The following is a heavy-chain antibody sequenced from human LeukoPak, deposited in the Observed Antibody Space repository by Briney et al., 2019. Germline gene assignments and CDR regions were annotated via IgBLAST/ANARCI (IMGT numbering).Heavy chain of an antibody. Sequence: SQTLSLTCAVSGGSIGSGGFSWSWIRQPPGKGLEWIGYIYQSGSTYYSPSLKSRVTISVDMSKNQFSLKLSSVTAADTAVYYCARGDYFDRGGYDDWYFDLWGRGTLVTVSS. J-gene: IGHJ2*01. CDR1: GGSIGSGGFS. CDR2: IYQSGST. CDR3: ARGDYFDRGGYDDWYFDL. V-gene: IGHV4-30-2*01. D-gene: IGHD3-22*01.